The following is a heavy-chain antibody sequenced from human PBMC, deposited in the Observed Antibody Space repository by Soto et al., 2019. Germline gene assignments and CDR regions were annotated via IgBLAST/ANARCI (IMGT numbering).Heavy chain of an antibody. CDR1: GYTFTNYG. CDR3: ASAGAVTNPLGS. D-gene: IGHD4-17*01. J-gene: IGHJ5*02. V-gene: IGHV1-18*01. Sequence: QVQLVQSGPEVKKPGASVQVSCKASGYTFTNYGFNWVRQAPGQGLEWMGWISAYNGHTKYSQIFQARVIMTPDTSASTAYMELRRLTSDGTAVYYCASAGAVTNPLGSWGQGTVVTVSS. CDR2: ISAYNGHT.